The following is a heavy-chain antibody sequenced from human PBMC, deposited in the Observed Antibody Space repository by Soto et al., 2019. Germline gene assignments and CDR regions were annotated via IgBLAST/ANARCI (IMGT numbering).Heavy chain of an antibody. CDR2: IIPISDTT. J-gene: IGHJ6*02. V-gene: IGHV1-69*01. CDR1: GGTFSSYA. CDR3: ARAQGSSTSLEIYYYYYDGMDV. D-gene: IGHD2-2*01. Sequence: QLQLVQSGAEVKKPGSSVKVSCKASGGTFSSYAISWVRQAPGQGLEWMGGIIPISDTTNYGQKFQGRVTITADESTSTAYMELSSLRSEDTAVYYCARAQGSSTSLEIYYYYYDGMDVWGQGTTVTVSS.